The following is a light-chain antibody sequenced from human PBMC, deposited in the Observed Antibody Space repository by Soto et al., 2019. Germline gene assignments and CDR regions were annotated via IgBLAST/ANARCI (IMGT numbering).Light chain of an antibody. CDR1: HSLLHSNGYNY. V-gene: IGKV2-28*01. Sequence: DIVMTQSPLSLPVTPGEQASISCRSSHSLLHSNGYNYLDWYLQKTGQSPQLLIYLGSNRASGVPDRFSGSGSGTDFKLKISRVEAEDFGVYYCIKTLQTTLTCGGGTKVDIK. CDR2: LGS. J-gene: IGKJ4*01. CDR3: IKTLQTTLT.